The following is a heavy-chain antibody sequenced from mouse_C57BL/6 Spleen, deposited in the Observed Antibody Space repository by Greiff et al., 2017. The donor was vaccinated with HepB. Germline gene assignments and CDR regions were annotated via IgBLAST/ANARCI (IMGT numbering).Heavy chain of an antibody. Sequence: EVQRVESGGGLVKPGGSLKLSCAASGFTFSDYGMHWVRQAPEKGLEWVAYISSGSSTIYYADTVKGRFTISRDNPKNTLFLQMTSLRSEETAMYYCARCLLYYYAMDYLGQGTSVTVST. CDR3: ARCLLYYYAMDY. CDR2: ISSGSSTI. V-gene: IGHV5-17*01. CDR1: GFTFSDYG. D-gene: IGHD6-1*01. J-gene: IGHJ4*01.